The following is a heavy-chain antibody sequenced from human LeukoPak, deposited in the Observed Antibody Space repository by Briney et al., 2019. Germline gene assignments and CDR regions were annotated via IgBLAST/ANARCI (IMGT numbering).Heavy chain of an antibody. J-gene: IGHJ4*02. V-gene: IGHV4-38-2*02. CDR3: ARGKSSSSKRGSFDY. D-gene: IGHD6-6*01. CDR2: IYHSGRT. Sequence: SETLSLTCTVSGYSISSGYYWGWIRQPPGKGLEWIGNIYHSGRTYDNPSLKSRVTISVDTSKNQFSLKLSSVTAADTAVYYCARGKSSSSKRGSFDYWGQGTLVTVSS. CDR1: GYSISSGYY.